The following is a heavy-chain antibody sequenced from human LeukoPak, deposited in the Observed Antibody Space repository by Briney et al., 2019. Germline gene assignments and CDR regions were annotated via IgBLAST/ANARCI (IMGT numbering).Heavy chain of an antibody. CDR1: GFTFSSYW. Sequence: GGSLRLSCAASGFTFSSYWMHWVRQAPGKGLVWVSRINNDGSGIIYADSVKGRFTISRDNAKNTLYLQMNSLRAEDTAVYYCARGMAGSSRFDNWGQGTLVTVSS. V-gene: IGHV3-74*01. J-gene: IGHJ4*02. CDR3: ARGMAGSSRFDN. CDR2: INNDGSGI. D-gene: IGHD6-19*01.